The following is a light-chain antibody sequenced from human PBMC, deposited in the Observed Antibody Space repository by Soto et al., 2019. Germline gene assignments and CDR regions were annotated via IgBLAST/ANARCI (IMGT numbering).Light chain of an antibody. J-gene: IGKJ4*01. CDR2: DAS. CDR1: QSVGNH. CDR3: QQRDDWPPGAT. Sequence: IVLTQSPGTLSLSLGERATLSCRASQSVGNHLAWYQQKPGQAPRLLVYDASRRATGIPARFSGSRSGKDCTLNISSLEPEDSEVCYSQQRDDWPPGATFCGGTKLEIK. V-gene: IGKV3-11*01.